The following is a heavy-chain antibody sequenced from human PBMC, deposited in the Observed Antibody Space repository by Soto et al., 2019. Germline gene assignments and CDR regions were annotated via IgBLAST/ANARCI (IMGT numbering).Heavy chain of an antibody. CDR3: AREIVTAGGNNYFDP. V-gene: IGHV4-4*02. J-gene: IGHJ5*02. Sequence: QVQLQESGPRLVKPSGSLSLTCGVSGGTVASSHWWSWVRQSPGGGVEWIGNVYHTGDTNFNPSLPSRVTISVDKSNNQFSLRLNSLTAADTAVYFCAREIVTAGGNNYFDPWVPGTLVTVSS. CDR2: VYHTGDT. D-gene: IGHD2-21*02. CDR1: GGTVASSHW.